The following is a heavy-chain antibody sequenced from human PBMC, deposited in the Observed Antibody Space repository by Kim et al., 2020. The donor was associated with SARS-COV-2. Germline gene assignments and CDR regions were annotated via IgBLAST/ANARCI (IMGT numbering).Heavy chain of an antibody. CDR1: GGSISSGDYY. CDR2: IYYSGST. Sequence: SETLSLTCTVSGGSISSGDYYWSWIRQPPGKGLEWLGYIYYSGSTYYNPSLKSRVTISVDTSKNQFSLKLSSVTAADTAVYYCARARATSITLLGVVIVHDFDYWGQGTLVTVSS. CDR3: ARARATSITLLGVVIVHDFDY. V-gene: IGHV4-30-4*01. D-gene: IGHD3-3*01. J-gene: IGHJ4*02.